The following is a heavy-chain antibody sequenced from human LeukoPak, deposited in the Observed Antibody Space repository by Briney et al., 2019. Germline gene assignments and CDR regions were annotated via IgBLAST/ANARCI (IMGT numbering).Heavy chain of an antibody. J-gene: IGHJ4*02. Sequence: SETLSLTCAVYGGSFSGYYWSWIRQPPGKALEWIGEINHSGSTNYNPSLKSRVTISVDTSKNQFSLKLSSVTAADTAVYYCARARGVRAARPPYYFDHWGQGTLVTVSS. CDR3: ARARGVRAARPPYYFDH. CDR1: GGSFSGYY. V-gene: IGHV4-34*01. CDR2: INHSGST. D-gene: IGHD6-6*01.